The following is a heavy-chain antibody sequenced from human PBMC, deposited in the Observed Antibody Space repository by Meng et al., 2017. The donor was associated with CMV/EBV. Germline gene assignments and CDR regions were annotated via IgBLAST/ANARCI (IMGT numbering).Heavy chain of an antibody. CDR1: GGSISSGDYY. V-gene: IGHV4-30-4*08. Sequence: SETLSLTCTVSGGSISSGDYYWSWIRQPPGKGLEWIGYIYYSGSTYYNPSLKSRVTISVDTSKNQFSLKLSSVTAADTVVYYCARGFRTATVTPPDYWGQGTLVTVSS. CDR2: IYYSGST. D-gene: IGHD4-17*01. J-gene: IGHJ4*02. CDR3: ARGFRTATVTPPDY.